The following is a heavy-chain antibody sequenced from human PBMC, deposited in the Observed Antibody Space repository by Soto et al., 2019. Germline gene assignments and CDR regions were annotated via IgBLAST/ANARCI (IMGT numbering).Heavy chain of an antibody. CDR1: GFTFSSYA. CDR2: IGGSGDST. Sequence: EVQLLESGGGLEQPGGSLRLSCAASGFTFSSYAMSWVRQAPGKGLEWVSAIGGSGDSTYYADSVKGRFTISRDNSGNTLSLQMNSLRAEDTAVYYCARSLYTTTWYSDYWGQGTLVTVSS. CDR3: ARSLYTTTWYSDY. V-gene: IGHV3-23*01. D-gene: IGHD4-4*01. J-gene: IGHJ4*02.